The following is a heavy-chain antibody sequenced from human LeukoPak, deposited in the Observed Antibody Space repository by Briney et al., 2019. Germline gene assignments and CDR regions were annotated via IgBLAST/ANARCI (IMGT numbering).Heavy chain of an antibody. CDR3: AKDLYYYGSGSYFPFDY. D-gene: IGHD3-10*01. Sequence: PGGSLRLSCAASGFTVSSNYMSWVRQAPGKGLEWVSAISGSGGSTYYADSVKGRFTISRDNSKNTLYLQMNSLRAEDTAVYYCAKDLYYYGSGSYFPFDYWGQGTLVTVSS. CDR2: ISGSGGST. CDR1: GFTVSSNY. V-gene: IGHV3-23*01. J-gene: IGHJ4*02.